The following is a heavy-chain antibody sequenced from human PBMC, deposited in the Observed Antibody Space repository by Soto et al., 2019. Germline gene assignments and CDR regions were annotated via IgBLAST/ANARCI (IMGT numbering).Heavy chain of an antibody. J-gene: IGHJ4*02. CDR1: GGSISSGGYY. Sequence: PSETLSLTCTVSGGSISSGGYYWSWIRQHPGKGLEWIGYIYYSGSTYYNPSLKSRVTISVDTSKNQFSLKLSSVTAADTAVYYCARAVAAGYYFDYWGQGTLVTVS. CDR2: IYYSGST. V-gene: IGHV4-31*02. CDR3: ARAVAAGYYFDY. D-gene: IGHD6-13*01.